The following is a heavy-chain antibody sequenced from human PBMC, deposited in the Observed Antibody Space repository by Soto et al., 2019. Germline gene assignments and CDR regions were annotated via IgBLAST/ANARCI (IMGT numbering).Heavy chain of an antibody. CDR2: ISGSGGLS. D-gene: IGHD3-22*01. V-gene: IGHV3-23*01. Sequence: VQLLESGGGLIQPGGSLRLSCAASGFTFSTYAMSWVRQAPGKGLEYVSSISGSGGLSYYADSVKGRFSISRDNSKTTLHLQMNSLRAEDTAVYYCAKSFQFYDSSAYDYWGQGTLVTVSS. CDR3: AKSFQFYDSSAYDY. J-gene: IGHJ4*02. CDR1: GFTFSTYA.